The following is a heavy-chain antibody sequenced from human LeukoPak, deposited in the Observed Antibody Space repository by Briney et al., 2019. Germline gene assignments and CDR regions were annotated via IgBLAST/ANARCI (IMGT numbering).Heavy chain of an antibody. Sequence: VESLKLSCKGSGYSFTSYWIGWVRPMPGKGLEGMGHIYPGYSDTRYSPSFQGQVAISADKSISTAYLQWSSLKASDTGMYYCERTDTYYYDSSGPLFDPWGQGTLVTVSS. V-gene: IGHV5-51*01. CDR1: GYSFTSYW. CDR2: IYPGYSDT. J-gene: IGHJ5*02. D-gene: IGHD3-22*01. CDR3: ERTDTYYYDSSGPLFDP.